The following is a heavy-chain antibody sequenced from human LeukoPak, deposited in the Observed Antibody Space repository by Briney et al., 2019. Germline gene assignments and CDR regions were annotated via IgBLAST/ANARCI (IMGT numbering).Heavy chain of an antibody. V-gene: IGHV4-34*01. Sequence: SETLSLTCAVYGGSFSGYYWSWIRQPPGKGLEWIGEINHSGSTNYNPSLKSRVTISVDTSKNQFSLKLSSVTAADTAVYYCARYPHGYCSGGSCFRGQGTLVTVSS. CDR1: GGSFSGYY. CDR3: ARYPHGYCSGGSCF. D-gene: IGHD2-15*01. CDR2: INHSGST. J-gene: IGHJ4*02.